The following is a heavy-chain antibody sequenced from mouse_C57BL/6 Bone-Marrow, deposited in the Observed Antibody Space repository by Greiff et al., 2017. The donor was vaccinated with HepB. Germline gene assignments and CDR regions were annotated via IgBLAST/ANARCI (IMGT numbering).Heavy chain of an antibody. CDR2: IRNKANGYTT. Sequence: EVKVVESGGGLVQPGGSLSLSCAASGFTFTDYYMSWVRQPPGKALAWLGFIRNKANGYTTEYSASVKGRFTISRDNSQSILYLQMNALRAEDSATYYCARYYYAMDYWGQGTSVTVSS. CDR1: GFTFTDYY. J-gene: IGHJ4*01. CDR3: ARYYYAMDY. V-gene: IGHV7-3*01.